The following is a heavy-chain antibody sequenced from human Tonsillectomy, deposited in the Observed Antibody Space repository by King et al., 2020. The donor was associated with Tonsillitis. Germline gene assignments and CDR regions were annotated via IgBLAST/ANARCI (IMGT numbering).Heavy chain of an antibody. V-gene: IGHV4-59*01. CDR3: ARSYSSSNFDY. Sequence: VQLQESGPGLVKPSETLSLTCTVSGGSISRYYWNWLRQPPGKGLEWIGYIYYTGSTNYNPSLKSRVTISVDTSKNQFSLKLTSVTAADTAVYYCARSYSSSNFDYWGQGTLVTVSS. CDR2: IYYTGST. D-gene: IGHD6-13*01. J-gene: IGHJ4*02. CDR1: GGSISRYY.